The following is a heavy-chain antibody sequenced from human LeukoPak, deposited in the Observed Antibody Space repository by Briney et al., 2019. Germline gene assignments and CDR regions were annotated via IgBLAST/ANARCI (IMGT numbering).Heavy chain of an antibody. J-gene: IGHJ4*02. V-gene: IGHV4-39*07. CDR2: IFYIGKT. Sequence: SETLSLTCTVPGGSVSSSDYYWGWIRQPPGKGLEWNGDIFYIGKTNYNPTLKSRVTISVDTSKNQFSVQLTSVTAADTAVYYCARVFDSWGQGTLVTVSS. CDR1: GGSVSSSDYY. CDR3: ARVFDS.